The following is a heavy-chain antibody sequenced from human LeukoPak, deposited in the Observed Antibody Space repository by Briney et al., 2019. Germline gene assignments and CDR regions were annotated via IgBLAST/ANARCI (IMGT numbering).Heavy chain of an antibody. CDR1: GFTFSSYS. CDR3: ARGLYDFWSGYYTGNTY. CDR2: ISSSSSYI. Sequence: PGGSLRLSCAASGFTFSSYSMNWVRQAPGKGLEWVSSISSSSSYIYYADSVKGRFTISRDNAKNSLYLQMNSLRAEDTAVYYCARGLYDFWSGYYTGNTYWGEGNLVTVSS. J-gene: IGHJ4*02. D-gene: IGHD3-3*01. V-gene: IGHV3-21*01.